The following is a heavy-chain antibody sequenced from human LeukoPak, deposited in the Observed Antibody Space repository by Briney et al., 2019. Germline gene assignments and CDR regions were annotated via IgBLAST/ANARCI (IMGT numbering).Heavy chain of an antibody. Sequence: PGGSLRLSCTASKFTFSTYNLNWVRQAPGKGLEWVSTIRGSGDGTYYADSVKGRFTISRDNSKNTLYLQMNSLRAEDTAVYYCAKGAGISYYYYMDVWGKGTTVTVSS. CDR2: IRGSGDGT. CDR3: AKGAGISYYYYMDV. V-gene: IGHV3-23*01. J-gene: IGHJ6*03. CDR1: KFTFSTYN. D-gene: IGHD6-19*01.